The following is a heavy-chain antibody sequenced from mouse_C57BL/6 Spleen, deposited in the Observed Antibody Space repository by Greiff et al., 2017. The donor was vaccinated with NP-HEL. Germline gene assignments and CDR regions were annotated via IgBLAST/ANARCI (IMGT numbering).Heavy chain of an antibody. J-gene: IGHJ2*01. D-gene: IGHD2-4*01. CDR3: AREDYDWGFDY. V-gene: IGHV1-81*01. Sequence: QVQLKQSGAELARPGASVKLSCKASGYTFTSYGISWVKQRTGQGLEWIGEIYPRSGNTYYNEKFKGKATLTADKSSSTAYMELRSLTSEDSAVYLCAREDYDWGFDYWGQGTTLTVSS. CDR2: IYPRSGNT. CDR1: GYTFTSYG.